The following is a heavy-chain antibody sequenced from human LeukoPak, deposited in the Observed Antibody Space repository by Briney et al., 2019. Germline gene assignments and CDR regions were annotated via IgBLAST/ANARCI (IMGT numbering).Heavy chain of an antibody. CDR2: IYFSGST. Sequence: PSETLSLTCTVSGGSISSYYWSWIRQPPGKGLEWIGYIYFSGSTNYNPSLKSRVTISVDTSKNQFSLKLSSVTAADTAVYYCARGPVVPAAIESDLYYYYYYMDVWGKGTTVTVSS. D-gene: IGHD2-2*02. J-gene: IGHJ6*03. CDR1: GGSISSYY. V-gene: IGHV4-59*12. CDR3: ARGPVVPAAIESDLYYYYYYMDV.